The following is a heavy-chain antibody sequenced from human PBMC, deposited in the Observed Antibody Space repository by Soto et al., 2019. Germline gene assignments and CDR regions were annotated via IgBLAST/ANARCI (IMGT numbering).Heavy chain of an antibody. D-gene: IGHD3-9*01. CDR3: ARDLNDILTGYHPYYYYGMDV. V-gene: IGHV1-46*01. J-gene: IGHJ6*02. Sequence: ASVKVSCKASGYTFTRYYMHWVRQAPGPGLEWMGIINPSGGSTSYAQKFQGRVTMTRDTSTSTVYMELSSLRSEDMAVYYCARDLNDILTGYHPYYYYGMDVWGQGTMVTVSS. CDR1: GYTFTRYY. CDR2: INPSGGST.